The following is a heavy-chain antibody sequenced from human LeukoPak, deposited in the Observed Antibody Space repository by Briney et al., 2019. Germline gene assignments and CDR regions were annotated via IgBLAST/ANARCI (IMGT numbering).Heavy chain of an antibody. Sequence: PGGSLRLSCAASGFTFSRYWMSWVRQAPGKGLEWVANIKQDGSEKYYVDSVKGRLTISRDNAKNSLYLQMNSQRAEDTAVYYCARGSYYDSSAYWLGYWGQGTLVTVSS. J-gene: IGHJ4*02. CDR3: ARGSYYDSSAYWLGY. D-gene: IGHD3-22*01. CDR2: IKQDGSEK. V-gene: IGHV3-7*05. CDR1: GFTFSRYW.